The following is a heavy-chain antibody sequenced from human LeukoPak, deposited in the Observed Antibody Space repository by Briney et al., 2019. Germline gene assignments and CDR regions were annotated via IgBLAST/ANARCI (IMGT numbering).Heavy chain of an antibody. CDR3: ARGVSSGSDYFDY. Sequence: PSETLSLTCTVSGGSISSSSYYWGWIRQPPGKGLEWIGEINHTGSTNYNPSLKSRVTISVDTSKNQFSLRLSSVTAADTAVYYCARGVSSGSDYFDYWGQGTLVTVSS. D-gene: IGHD1-26*01. J-gene: IGHJ4*02. CDR1: GGSISSSSYY. CDR2: INHTGST. V-gene: IGHV4-39*07.